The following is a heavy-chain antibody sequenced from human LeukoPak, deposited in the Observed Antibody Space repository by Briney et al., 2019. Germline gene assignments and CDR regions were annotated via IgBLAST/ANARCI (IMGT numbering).Heavy chain of an antibody. Sequence: PSETLSLTCTVSGGSINNRSSYWGWIRQPPGKGLERIGRIYYSGSTSQHPSLKIRVTIFVNTSKNQFSLNLSSVTAADTAVYYCARHNYGSGSLNRGWFDPWGQGTLVTVSS. J-gene: IGHJ5*02. CDR1: GGSINNRSSY. D-gene: IGHD3-10*01. V-gene: IGHV4-39*01. CDR2: IYYSGST. CDR3: ARHNYGSGSLNRGWFDP.